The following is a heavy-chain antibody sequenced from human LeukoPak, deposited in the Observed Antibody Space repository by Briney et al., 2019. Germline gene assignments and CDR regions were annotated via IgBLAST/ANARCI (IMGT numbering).Heavy chain of an antibody. CDR3: ARDTHRTSDAFDI. V-gene: IGHV1-46*01. CDR1: GYTFTTYY. CDR2: INPSGGTT. J-gene: IGHJ3*02. Sequence: ASVKVSCKASGYTFTTYYIYWVRQAPGQGLEWMGIINPSGGTTNYAQKFQGRVTMTTDTSTSTAYMELRSLRSDDTAVYYCARDTHRTSDAFDIWGQGTMVTVSS.